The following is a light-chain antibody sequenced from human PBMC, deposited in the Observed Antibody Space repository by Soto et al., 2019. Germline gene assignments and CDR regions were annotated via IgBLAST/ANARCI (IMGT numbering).Light chain of an antibody. Sequence: QSALTQPASVSGSPGQSITISCTGTSSDVGGYNYVSWYQQHPGKAPKLMIYDVSNRPSGVSNRFSGSKSSNTASLTISGLQAEDEADYYCSSYTSGYVFGTGTKLTVL. CDR1: SSDVGGYNY. CDR2: DVS. V-gene: IGLV2-14*01. J-gene: IGLJ1*01. CDR3: SSYTSGYV.